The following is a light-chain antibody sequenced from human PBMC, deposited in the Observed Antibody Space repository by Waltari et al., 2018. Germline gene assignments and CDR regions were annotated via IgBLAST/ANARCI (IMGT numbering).Light chain of an antibody. J-gene: IGKJ1*01. CDR1: QGISSY. Sequence: DIQLTQSPSFLSASVGARVTITCRASQGISSYLAWYQQKPGKAPKLLIYAASTLQSGVPSRFSGSGSGTDFTLTISSLQPEDFATYYCQQLNSYPLTFGQGTKVEIK. V-gene: IGKV1-9*01. CDR2: AAS. CDR3: QQLNSYPLT.